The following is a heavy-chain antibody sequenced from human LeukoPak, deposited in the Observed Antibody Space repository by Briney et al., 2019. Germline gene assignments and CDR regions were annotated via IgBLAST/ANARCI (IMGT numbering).Heavy chain of an antibody. J-gene: IGHJ5*02. CDR1: GGSISSSSYY. V-gene: IGHV4-39*01. CDR3: ARTHNGRNWFDP. Sequence: PSETLSLTCTVSGGSISSSSYYWGWIRQPPGKGLEWIGSIYYSGSTYYNPSLKSRVTISVDTSKNQFSLKLSSVTAADTAVYYCARTHNGRNWFDPWGQGTLVTVSS. CDR2: IYYSGST. D-gene: IGHD2-8*01.